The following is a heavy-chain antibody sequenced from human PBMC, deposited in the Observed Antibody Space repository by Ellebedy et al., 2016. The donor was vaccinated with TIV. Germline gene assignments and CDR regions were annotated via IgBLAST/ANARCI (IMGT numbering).Heavy chain of an antibody. CDR1: GGSFSGYY. V-gene: IGHV4-34*01. CDR2: INHSGST. J-gene: IGHJ6*02. CDR3: ARVVVRGLRYYYGMDV. D-gene: IGHD3-10*01. Sequence: GSLRLSXAVYGGSFSGYYWSWIRQPPGKGLEWIGEINHSGSTNYNPSLKSRVTISVDTSKNQFSLKLSSVTAADTAVYYCARVVVRGLRYYYGMDVWGQGTTVTVSS.